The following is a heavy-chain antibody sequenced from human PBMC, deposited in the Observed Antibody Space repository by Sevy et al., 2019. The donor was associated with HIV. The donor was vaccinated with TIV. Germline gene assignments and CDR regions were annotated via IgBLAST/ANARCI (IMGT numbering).Heavy chain of an antibody. CDR1: GFIFNNYA. J-gene: IGHJ4*02. CDR2: ISHDGSNK. V-gene: IGHV3-30*04. Sequence: GGSLRLSCAVSGFIFNNYAMHWVRQAPGEGLEWVAVISHDGSNKYYGDSVKGRFTISRDNSKNTLYLQMNSLRPEDTAVYYCARALSTWYYFDYWGQGTLVTVSS. D-gene: IGHD6-13*01. CDR3: ARALSTWYYFDY.